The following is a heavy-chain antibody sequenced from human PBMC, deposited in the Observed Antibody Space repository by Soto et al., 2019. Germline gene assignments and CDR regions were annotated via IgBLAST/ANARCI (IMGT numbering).Heavy chain of an antibody. CDR1: GFTFTTYA. J-gene: IGHJ2*01. CDR2: ITRSGDYT. CDR3: AKLRSYYEQFDPWYFEL. D-gene: IGHD3-22*01. V-gene: IGHV3-23*01. Sequence: EVQLLESGGGLVQPGGSLRLSCAASGFTFTTYAMTWVRQAPGKGLEWVSAITRSGDYTQYVDSVKGRFTISRDNSKNSLYLPMTSLRAVDTAVYYCAKLRSYYEQFDPWYFELWGRRTLVTVSS.